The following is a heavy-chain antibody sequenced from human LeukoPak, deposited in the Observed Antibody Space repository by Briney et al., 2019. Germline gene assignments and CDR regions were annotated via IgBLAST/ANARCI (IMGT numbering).Heavy chain of an antibody. V-gene: IGHV4-4*07. J-gene: IGHJ4*02. CDR2: IYSSGYT. CDR1: GGSMSGFY. CDR3: ARDSDGHTLDY. D-gene: IGHD2/OR15-2a*01. Sequence: KPSETLSLTCTVSGGSMSGFYWSWIRQPAGGGLEWIGRIYSSGYTNYNPSLESRVTLSVDTSANQLSLKLTSVTAADTAMYYCARDSDGHTLDYWGQGTLITVSS.